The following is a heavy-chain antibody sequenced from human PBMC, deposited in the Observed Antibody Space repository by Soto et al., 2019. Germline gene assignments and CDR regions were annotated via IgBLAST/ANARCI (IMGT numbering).Heavy chain of an antibody. V-gene: IGHV4-59*01. CDR2: IYNSGRGST. Sequence: EPLSLTCSVSGSSMTTYYWHWIRQAPGKGLEWIGFIYNSGRGSTGSNPSLSSRVTFSIETSKNQFSLKLDSVTAADTAVYYCARDQVEMATITQYAFDIWGQGTMVTVSS. CDR3: ARDQVEMATITQYAFDI. J-gene: IGHJ3*02. D-gene: IGHD5-12*01. CDR1: GSSMTTYY.